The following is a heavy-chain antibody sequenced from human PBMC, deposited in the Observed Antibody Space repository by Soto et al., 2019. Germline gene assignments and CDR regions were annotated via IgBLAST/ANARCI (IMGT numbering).Heavy chain of an antibody. V-gene: IGHV2-5*02. CDR2: IDWDDDK. J-gene: IGHJ4*02. D-gene: IGHD1-1*01. Sequence: QITLKESGPTLVKTTQTLTLTCTFSGFSLTTSGVGVGWIRQPPGKALECLALIDWDDDKRSSPSLKGRLTITKGPSKYQAVLTLTNMDPVDTATYSCAPSLPGRGIDYWGQGTLVTVSS. CDR1: GFSLTTSGVG. CDR3: APSLPGRGIDY.